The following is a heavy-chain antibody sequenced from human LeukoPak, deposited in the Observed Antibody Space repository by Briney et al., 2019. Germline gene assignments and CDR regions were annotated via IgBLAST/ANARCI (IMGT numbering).Heavy chain of an antibody. J-gene: IGHJ4*02. Sequence: SGGSLRLSCAASGFTFSSYAMHWVRQAPGKGLEWVAVISYDGSNKCYADSVKGRFTISRDNSKNTLYLQMNSLRAEDTAVYYCARGGAYCSSTSCYEFDYWGQGTLVTVSS. CDR1: GFTFSSYA. CDR3: ARGGAYCSSTSCYEFDY. CDR2: ISYDGSNK. D-gene: IGHD2-2*01. V-gene: IGHV3-30*04.